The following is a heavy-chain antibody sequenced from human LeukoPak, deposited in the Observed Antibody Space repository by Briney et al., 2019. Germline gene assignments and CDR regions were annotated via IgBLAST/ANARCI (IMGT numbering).Heavy chain of an antibody. D-gene: IGHD6-13*01. Sequence: SETLSLTCTVSGGSINSYYWSWIRQPAGKGLEWIGRIYSSGSTNYNPSLKSRVIMSVDTSKNQFSLKLSSMTAADTAVYYCARGDSSWNNWFDPWGQGTLVTVSS. V-gene: IGHV4-4*07. J-gene: IGHJ5*02. CDR1: GGSINSYY. CDR2: IYSSGST. CDR3: ARGDSSWNNWFDP.